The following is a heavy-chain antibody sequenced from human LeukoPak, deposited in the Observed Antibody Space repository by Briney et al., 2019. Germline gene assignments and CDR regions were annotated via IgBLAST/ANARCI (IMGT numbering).Heavy chain of an antibody. D-gene: IGHD1-26*01. Sequence: SETLSLTCTVSGGSITSSSYYWGWIRQPPGKGLEWIGSIYYSGSTYYNPSLKSRVAISVDTSKNQFSLKLRSVTAADTAVYYCGHSGSYYLFDYWGQGTLVTVSS. CDR3: GHSGSYYLFDY. CDR2: IYYSGST. V-gene: IGHV4-39*01. J-gene: IGHJ4*02. CDR1: GGSITSSSYY.